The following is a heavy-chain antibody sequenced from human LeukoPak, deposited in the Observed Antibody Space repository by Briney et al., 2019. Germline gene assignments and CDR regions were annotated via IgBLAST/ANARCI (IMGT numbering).Heavy chain of an antibody. D-gene: IGHD3-10*01. CDR2: IHYSGST. CDR3: ARVEEGYGSGRRENYYYYYMDV. Sequence: SETLSLTCTVCGGSIRNYYWGWIRQPPGKGLEWIGYIHYSGSTNYNPSLKSRVTISVDTSKNQFSLKLSSVTAADTAVYYCARVEEGYGSGRRENYYYYYMDVWGKGTTVTLSS. V-gene: IGHV4-59*01. CDR1: GGSIRNYY. J-gene: IGHJ6*03.